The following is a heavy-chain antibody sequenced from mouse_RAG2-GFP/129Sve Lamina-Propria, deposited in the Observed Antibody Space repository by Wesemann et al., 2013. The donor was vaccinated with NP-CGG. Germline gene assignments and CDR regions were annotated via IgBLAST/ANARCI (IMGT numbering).Heavy chain of an antibody. CDR3: ARDYYGSLDY. CDR1: GYTFTDYY. J-gene: IGHJ2*01. Sequence: GAELVRPGASVKLSCKASGYTFTDYYINWVKQRPGQGLEWIARIYPGSGNTYYNEKFKGKATLTAEKSSSTAYMQLSSLTSEDSAVYFCARDYYGSLDYWGQGTTLTVSS. V-gene: IGHV1-76*01. D-gene: IGHD1-1*01. CDR2: IYPGSGNT.